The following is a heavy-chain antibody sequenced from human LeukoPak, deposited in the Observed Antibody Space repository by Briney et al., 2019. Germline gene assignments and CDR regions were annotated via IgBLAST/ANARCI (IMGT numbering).Heavy chain of an antibody. D-gene: IGHD3-3*01. V-gene: IGHV1-2*02. CDR2: INPNSGGT. J-gene: IGHJ4*02. CDR1: GYTFTGYY. CDR3: ARGTGGPSYSWIIPRGLNFDY. Sequence: VSVKVSCKASGYTFTGYYMHWVRQAPGQGLEWMGWINPNSGGTNYAQKFQGRVTMTRDTSISTAYMELSRLRSDDTAVYYCARGTGGPSYSWIIPRGLNFDYWGQGTLVTVSS.